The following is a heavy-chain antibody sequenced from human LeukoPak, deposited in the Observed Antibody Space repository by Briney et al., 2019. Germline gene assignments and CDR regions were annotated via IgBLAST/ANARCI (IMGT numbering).Heavy chain of an antibody. CDR1: GFTFSSYG. D-gene: IGHD2-15*01. Sequence: GRSLRLSCAASGFTFSSYGMHWVSQAPGNLLDWVAGISYDGSNKYYADSVKGRFTISRDNSKNTLYLQMNSLRAEDTAVYYCAKDLVRDCSGGSCYGIDYWGQGTLVTVSS. V-gene: IGHV3-30*18. CDR3: AKDLVRDCSGGSCYGIDY. J-gene: IGHJ4*02. CDR2: ISYDGSNK.